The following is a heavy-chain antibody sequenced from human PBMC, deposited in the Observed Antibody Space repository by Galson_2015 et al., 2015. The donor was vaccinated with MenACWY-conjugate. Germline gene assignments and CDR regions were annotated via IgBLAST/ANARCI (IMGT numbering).Heavy chain of an antibody. Sequence: SLRLSCAASGFTFSSYAMSWVRQAPGKGLEWVSAISGSGGSTYYADSVKGRFTISRDNSKNTLYLQMNSLRAEDTAVYYCAKGSSSLPRGMITFGGVIAYWGQGTLVTDSS. V-gene: IGHV3-23*01. CDR1: GFTFSSYA. CDR3: AKGSSSLPRGMITFGGVIAY. J-gene: IGHJ4*02. D-gene: IGHD3-16*02. CDR2: ISGSGGST.